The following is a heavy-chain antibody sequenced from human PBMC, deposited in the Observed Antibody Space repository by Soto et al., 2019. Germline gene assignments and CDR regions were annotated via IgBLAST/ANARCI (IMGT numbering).Heavy chain of an antibody. CDR3: ARGQGITIFGVVTTNRFDP. Sequence: ASVKVSCKASGYSFTNFHIHWVRQAPGQGLEWMGMIDPSGGITRDAQRLQGRITMTRDASTSTVYMELRSLRSEDTAVYYCARGQGITIFGVVTTNRFDPWCQGTLVTVSS. CDR1: GYSFTNFH. CDR2: IDPSGGIT. D-gene: IGHD3-3*01. V-gene: IGHV1-46*01. J-gene: IGHJ5*02.